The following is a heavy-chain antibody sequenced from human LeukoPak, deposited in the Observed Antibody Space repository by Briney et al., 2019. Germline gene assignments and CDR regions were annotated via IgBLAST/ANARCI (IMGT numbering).Heavy chain of an antibody. CDR3: ARARGVTPAYFYDMDV. V-gene: IGHV3-48*03. CDR1: GFTLGSYG. J-gene: IGHJ6*02. Sequence: GGSLTLSCAAPGFTLGSYGMSWVRQAPGRGLEWISYISSRGSDIHYADSVRGRFTISRDIADNSLYLQMSSLRAEDTAIYYCARARGVTPAYFYDMDVWGQGTTVTVSS. CDR2: ISSRGSDI. D-gene: IGHD2-21*02.